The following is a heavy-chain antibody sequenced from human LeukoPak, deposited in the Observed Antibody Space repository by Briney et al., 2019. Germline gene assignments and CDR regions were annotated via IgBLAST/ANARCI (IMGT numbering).Heavy chain of an antibody. D-gene: IGHD3-16*02. CDR2: INHSGST. CDR3: ARRRYDHVWGSYRYQYFDY. J-gene: IGHJ4*02. Sequence: SETLSLTCAVYGGSFSGYYWSWIRQPPGKGLEWIGEINHSGSTNYNPSLKRRVTISVDTSKNQFSLKLSSVTAADTAVYYCARRRYDHVWGSYRYQYFDYWGQGTLVTVSS. CDR1: GGSFSGYY. V-gene: IGHV4-34*01.